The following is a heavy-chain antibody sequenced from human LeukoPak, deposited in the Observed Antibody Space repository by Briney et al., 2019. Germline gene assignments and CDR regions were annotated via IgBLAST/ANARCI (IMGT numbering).Heavy chain of an antibody. CDR1: GFTFSSYW. Sequence: PGGSLRLSCAASGFTFSSYWMHWVRQAPGKGLVWVSRMNSDGSSTSYVDSVKGRFTISRDNAKNTLYLQMNSLRAEDTAVYYCARTNDGGSSWNGDFDYWSQGTLVTVSS. D-gene: IGHD6-13*01. CDR3: ARTNDGGSSWNGDFDY. CDR2: MNSDGSST. V-gene: IGHV3-74*01. J-gene: IGHJ4*02.